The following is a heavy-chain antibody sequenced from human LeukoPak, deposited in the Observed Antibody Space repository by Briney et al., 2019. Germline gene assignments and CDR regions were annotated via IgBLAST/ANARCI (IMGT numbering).Heavy chain of an antibody. CDR3: ARGYSYGKYYFDY. CDR2: INSDGSST. Sequence: PGGSLRLSCAASGFTFSSYWMHWVRQAPRKGLVWVSRINSDGSSTSYADSVKGRFTISRDNAKNTLYLQMNSLRAEDTAVYYCARGYSYGKYYFDYWGQGTLVTVSS. V-gene: IGHV3-74*01. CDR1: GFTFSSYW. D-gene: IGHD5-18*01. J-gene: IGHJ4*02.